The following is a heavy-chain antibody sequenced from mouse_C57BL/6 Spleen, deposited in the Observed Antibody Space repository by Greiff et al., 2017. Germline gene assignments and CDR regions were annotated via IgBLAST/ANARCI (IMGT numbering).Heavy chain of an antibody. V-gene: IGHV1-55*01. Sequence: QVHVKQPGAELVKPGASVKMSCKASGYTFTSYWITWVKQRPGQGLEWIGDIYPGSGSTNYNEKFKSKATLTVDTSSSTAYMQLSSLTSEDSAVYYCARRREYDYDIWYFDVWGTGTTVTVSS. CDR1: GYTFTSYW. D-gene: IGHD2-4*01. CDR3: ARRREYDYDIWYFDV. CDR2: IYPGSGST. J-gene: IGHJ1*03.